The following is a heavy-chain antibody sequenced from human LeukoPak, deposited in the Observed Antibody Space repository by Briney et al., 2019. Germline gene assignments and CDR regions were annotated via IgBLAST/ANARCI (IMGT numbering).Heavy chain of an antibody. D-gene: IGHD1-14*01. V-gene: IGHV3-7*01. CDR3: ARHTTLDP. CDR2: IKQDGSEK. CDR1: GFTFSDYW. Sequence: GGFLRLSCAVSGFTFSDYWMSWVRQAPGKGLEWVANIKQDGSEKHYVDSVKGRFTISRDNAKNSLYLQMNSLRAEDTAVYYCARHTTLDPWGQGALVTVSS. J-gene: IGHJ5*02.